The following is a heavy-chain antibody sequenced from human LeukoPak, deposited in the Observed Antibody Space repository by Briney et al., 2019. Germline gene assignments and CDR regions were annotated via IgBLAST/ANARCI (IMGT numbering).Heavy chain of an antibody. CDR2: ISWNSGSI. D-gene: IGHD4-23*01. J-gene: IGHJ4*02. CDR3: ARDDHGGNYFDY. CDR1: GFTFDDYA. V-gene: IGHV3-9*01. Sequence: GGSLRLSCAASGFTFDDYAMHWVRQAPGKGLEWVSGISWNSGSIGYADSVKGRFTISRDNAKNSLYLQMNSLRAEDTAVYYCARDDHGGNYFDYWGQGTLVTVSS.